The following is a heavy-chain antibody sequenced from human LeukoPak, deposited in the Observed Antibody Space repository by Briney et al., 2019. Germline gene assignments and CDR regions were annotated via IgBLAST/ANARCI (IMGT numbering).Heavy chain of an antibody. D-gene: IGHD2-15*01. Sequence: ASVKVSCKASGYTFISYYIHWVRQAPGQGLEWMGMINPSGGSTRFAQKFQGRVTMTRDMSTSTVYMDLSSLRADDTAVYYCARARLSFTRGIGANYFDYWGQGTPVTVSS. CDR3: ARARLSFTRGIGANYFDY. CDR2: INPSGGST. V-gene: IGHV1-46*01. CDR1: GYTFISYY. J-gene: IGHJ4*02.